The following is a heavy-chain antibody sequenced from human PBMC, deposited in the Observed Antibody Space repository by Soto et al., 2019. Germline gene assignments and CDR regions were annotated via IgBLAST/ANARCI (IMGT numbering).Heavy chain of an antibody. D-gene: IGHD2-15*01. J-gene: IGHJ4*02. CDR3: ARDLRAGGY. CDR2: ISYDGSNK. CDR1: GFTFSSYA. Sequence: HPVGSLRLSGAASGFTFSSYAMHWVRQAPGKGLEWVAVISYDGSNKYYADSVKGRFTISRDNSKNTLYLQMNSLRAEDTAVYYCARDLRAGGYWGQGTLVTVSS. V-gene: IGHV3-30-3*01.